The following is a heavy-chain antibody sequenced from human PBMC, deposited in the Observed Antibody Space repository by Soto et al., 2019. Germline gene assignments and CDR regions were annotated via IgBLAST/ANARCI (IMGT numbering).Heavy chain of an antibody. CDR1: GYTFTSYG. CDR3: ARDGGSSWYEVAYYYYYGMDV. CDR2: ISAYNGNT. J-gene: IGHJ6*02. D-gene: IGHD6-13*01. Sequence: ASVKVSCKASGYTFTSYGISWVRQAPGQGLEWMGRISAYNGNTNYAQKLQGRVTMTTDTSTSTAYMELRSLRSDDTAVYYCARDGGSSWYEVAYYYYYGMDVWGQGTTVTVSS. V-gene: IGHV1-18*01.